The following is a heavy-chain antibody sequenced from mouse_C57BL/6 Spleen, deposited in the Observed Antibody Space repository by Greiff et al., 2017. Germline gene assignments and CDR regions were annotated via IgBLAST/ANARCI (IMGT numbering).Heavy chain of an antibody. V-gene: IGHV1-69*01. Sequence: VQLQQSGAELVMPGASVKLSCKASGYTFTSYWMHWVKQRPGQGLEWIGEIDPSDSYTNYNQKFKGKSTLTVDKSSSTAYMQLSSLTSEDSAVYYGARAGDGYYSFAYWGQGTLVTVSA. CDR1: GYTFTSYW. CDR2: IDPSDSYT. CDR3: ARAGDGYYSFAY. D-gene: IGHD2-3*01. J-gene: IGHJ3*01.